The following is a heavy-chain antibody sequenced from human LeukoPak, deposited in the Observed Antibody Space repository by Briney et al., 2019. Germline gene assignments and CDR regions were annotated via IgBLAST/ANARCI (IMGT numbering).Heavy chain of an antibody. CDR3: ARDQAGIAVAGTWGYFDY. CDR2: IWDDGSNK. D-gene: IGHD6-19*01. V-gene: IGHV3-33*01. J-gene: IGHJ4*02. CDR1: GFTFNYYG. Sequence: GGSLRLSCAASGFTFNYYGMHWVRQAPGKGLEGVAVIWDDGSNKYYVDSVKGRFTISRDNSKNTLYLQMNSLRAEDTAVYYCARDQAGIAVAGTWGYFDYWGQGTLVTVSS.